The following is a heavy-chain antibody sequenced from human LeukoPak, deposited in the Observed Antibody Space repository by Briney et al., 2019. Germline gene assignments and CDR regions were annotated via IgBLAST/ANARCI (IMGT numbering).Heavy chain of an antibody. D-gene: IGHD2-21*01. Sequence: SETLSLTCAVYGGSFSGYYWSWIRQPPGKGLEWIGEINHSGSTNYNPSLKSRVTISVDTSKNRFSLKLSSVTAADTAVYYCARGQGVNYFDYWGQGTLVTVSS. J-gene: IGHJ4*02. V-gene: IGHV4-34*01. CDR2: INHSGST. CDR3: ARGQGVNYFDY. CDR1: GGSFSGYY.